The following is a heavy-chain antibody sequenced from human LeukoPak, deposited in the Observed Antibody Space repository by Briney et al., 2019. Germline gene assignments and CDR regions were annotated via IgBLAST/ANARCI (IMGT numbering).Heavy chain of an antibody. D-gene: IGHD3-22*01. Sequence: SETLSLTCAVYGGSFRNYYWSWIRQPPGKGPEWIGEINHSGSTKYNPSLKSRVTISVDRSKNQFSLKLSSVTAADTAVYYCARGPDFYDSSGYYPIWGQGTLVTVSS. V-gene: IGHV4-34*01. J-gene: IGHJ4*02. CDR2: INHSGST. CDR1: GGSFRNYY. CDR3: ARGPDFYDSSGYYPI.